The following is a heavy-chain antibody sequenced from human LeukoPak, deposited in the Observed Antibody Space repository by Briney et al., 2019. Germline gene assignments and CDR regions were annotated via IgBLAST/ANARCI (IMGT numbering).Heavy chain of an antibody. Sequence: SETLSLTCTVSGGSVSSGSYYWRWIRQPPGKGLEWIGYIYYSGSSNYNPSLKSRVTISVDTSKNQFSLKLSSVTAADTAVYFCARHPVGGRYFDYWGQGTLVTVSS. CDR1: GGSVSSGSYY. CDR2: IYYSGSS. J-gene: IGHJ4*02. CDR3: ARHPVGGRYFDY. D-gene: IGHD2-15*01. V-gene: IGHV4-61*01.